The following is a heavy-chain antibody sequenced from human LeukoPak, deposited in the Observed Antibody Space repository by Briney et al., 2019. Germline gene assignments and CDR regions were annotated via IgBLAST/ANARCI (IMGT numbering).Heavy chain of an antibody. CDR1: GGSFSGYY. CDR3: ATRYCSSTSCALSSDY. Sequence: PSETLSLTCAVYGGSFSGYYWSWIRQPPGKGLEWTGEINHSGSTNYNPSLKSRVTISVDTSKNQFSLKLSSVTAADTAVYYCATRYCSSTSCALSSDYWGQGTLVTVSS. CDR2: INHSGST. J-gene: IGHJ4*02. V-gene: IGHV4-34*01. D-gene: IGHD2-2*01.